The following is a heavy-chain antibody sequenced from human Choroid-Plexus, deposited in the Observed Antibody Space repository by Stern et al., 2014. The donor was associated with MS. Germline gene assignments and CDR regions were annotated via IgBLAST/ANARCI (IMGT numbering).Heavy chain of an antibody. Sequence: QVQLQESGGGVAQPGRPLILYCAASGFTFSNFGMHWVRQAPGKGLEWVALISYDGSDKYYADSVKGRFTIFRDNSKNTLYMHMNSLRAEDTAVYYCAKDRQWSTYFFDYWGQGSLVTVSS. CDR3: AKDRQWSTYFFDY. CDR1: GFTFSNFG. V-gene: IGHV3-30*18. CDR2: ISYDGSDK. J-gene: IGHJ4*02. D-gene: IGHD2-15*01.